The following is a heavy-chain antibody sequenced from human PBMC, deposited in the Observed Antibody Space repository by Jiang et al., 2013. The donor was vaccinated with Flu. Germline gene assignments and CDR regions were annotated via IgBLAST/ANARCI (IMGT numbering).Heavy chain of an antibody. D-gene: IGHD6-13*01. CDR1: GFTFSTYS. CDR3: ARDSGITAADDY. J-gene: IGHJ4*02. Sequence: VQLLESGGGLIQPGGSLRLSCAASGFTFSTYSMNWVRQAPGKGLEWLSYIGGSSNSRHIYYADSVKGRFTISRDNAKNSLYLQMNSLRVEDTAVYYCARDSGITAADDYWGQGTLGHRLL. V-gene: IGHV3-48*01. CDR2: IGGSSNSRHI.